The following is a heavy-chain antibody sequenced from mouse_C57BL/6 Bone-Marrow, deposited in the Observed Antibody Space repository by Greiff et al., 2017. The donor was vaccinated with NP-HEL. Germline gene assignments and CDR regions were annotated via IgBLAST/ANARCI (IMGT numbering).Heavy chain of an antibody. Sequence: VQLQQSVAELVRPGASVKLSCTASGFNIKNTYMHWVKQRPEQGLEWIGRIDPANGNTKYAPKFQGKATLNADPSSNTAYLQLSSLTSEDTAIYYCARDITTVVATSGPMDYWGQGTSVTVSS. CDR1: GFNIKNTY. CDR3: ARDITTVVATSGPMDY. D-gene: IGHD1-1*01. V-gene: IGHV14-3*01. CDR2: IDPANGNT. J-gene: IGHJ4*01.